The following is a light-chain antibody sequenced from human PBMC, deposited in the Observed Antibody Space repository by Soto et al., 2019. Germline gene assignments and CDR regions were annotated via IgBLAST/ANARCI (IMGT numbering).Light chain of an antibody. CDR2: DAS. V-gene: IGKV3-11*01. CDR1: QSVSTY. J-gene: IGKJ5*01. CDR3: QQRSNWPPSIT. Sequence: IVFTQSPSTVSLSPGESATLSCRASQSVSTYLAWYQQKPGQAPRLLIYDASNRATGIPARFSGSGSGTDFTLTISSLEPEDFAVYYCQQRSNWPPSITFGQGTRLEI.